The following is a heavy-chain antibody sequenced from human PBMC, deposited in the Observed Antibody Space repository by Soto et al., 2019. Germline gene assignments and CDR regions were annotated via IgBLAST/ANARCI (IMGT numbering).Heavy chain of an antibody. CDR2: ISSGSGYI. Sequence: EVQLVESGGGLVKPGGSLRLSCAASGFTFSSYSMNWVRQAPGKGLEWVSSISSGSGYIFYADSVKGRFTISRDNAKNALFLQMNSLTAEDTAVYYWARSPVGDAFNVWGQGTVVTVSS. CDR1: GFTFSSYS. CDR3: ARSPVGDAFNV. J-gene: IGHJ3*01. V-gene: IGHV3-21*01.